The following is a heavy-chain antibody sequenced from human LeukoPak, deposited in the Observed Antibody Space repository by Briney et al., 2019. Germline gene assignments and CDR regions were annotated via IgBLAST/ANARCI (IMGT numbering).Heavy chain of an antibody. J-gene: IGHJ5*02. CDR3: AKDKSAGTATNEGVWFDP. Sequence: PGGSLRLSCAASGFTFDDYAMHWVRQAPGKGLEWVSGISWNSGSIGYADSVKGRFTISRDNAKNSLYLQMNSLRAEDTALYYCAKDKSAGTATNEGVWFDPWGQGTLVTVSS. V-gene: IGHV3-9*01. D-gene: IGHD4-17*01. CDR1: GFTFDDYA. CDR2: ISWNSGSI.